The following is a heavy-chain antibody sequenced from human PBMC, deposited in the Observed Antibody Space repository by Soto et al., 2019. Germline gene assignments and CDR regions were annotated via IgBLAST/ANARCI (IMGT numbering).Heavy chain of an antibody. J-gene: IGHJ5*02. CDR1: GYTFTSYG. CDR2: ISAYNGNT. V-gene: IGHV1-18*01. D-gene: IGHD6-13*01. Sequence: GASVKVSCKASGYTFTSYGISWVRQAPGQGLEWMGWISAYNGNTNYAQKLQGRVTMTTDTPTSTAYMELRSLRSDDTAVYYCARLIAAAGIYNWLDPWGQGTLVTVSS. CDR3: ARLIAAAGIYNWLDP.